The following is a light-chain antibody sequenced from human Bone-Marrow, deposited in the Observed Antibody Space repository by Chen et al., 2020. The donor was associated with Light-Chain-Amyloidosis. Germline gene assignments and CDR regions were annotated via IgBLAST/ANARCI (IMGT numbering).Light chain of an antibody. J-gene: IGLJ2*01. Sequence: SSELTQPPSVSVSPGQTARITCSGDDLPTKYAYCYQQKPGQAPVLVIHRDTERPSGISERFSGSSSGTTATLTISGVQAEDEDDYHCQSADSSGTYEVIFGGGTKLTVL. V-gene: IGLV3-25*03. CDR1: DLPTKY. CDR2: RDT. CDR3: QSADSSGTYEVI.